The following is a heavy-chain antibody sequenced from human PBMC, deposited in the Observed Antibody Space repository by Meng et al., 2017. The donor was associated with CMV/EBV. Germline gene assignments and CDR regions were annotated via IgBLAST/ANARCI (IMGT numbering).Heavy chain of an antibody. CDR1: GSISSSNW. CDR2: IYHSGST. J-gene: IGHJ4*02. Sequence: GSISSSNWWSWVRQPPGKGLEWIGEIYHSGSTNYNPSLKSRVTISVDKSKNQFSLKLSSVTAADTAVYYCARIPGGYCSSTSCYVFDYWGQGTLHRLL. CDR3: ARIPGGYCSSTSCYVFDY. V-gene: IGHV4-4*02. D-gene: IGHD2-2*01.